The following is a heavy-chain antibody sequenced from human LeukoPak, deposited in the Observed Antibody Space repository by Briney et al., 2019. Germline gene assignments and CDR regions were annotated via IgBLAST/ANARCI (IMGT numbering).Heavy chain of an antibody. J-gene: IGHJ4*02. Sequence: PGGSLRLSCAASGFTFSSYSMNWVRQAPGKGLEWVSSISSSSSYIYYADSVKGRFTISRDNARNSLYLQMNSQRAEDTAVYYCARDGTYGDYLDYWGQGTLVTVSS. CDR2: ISSSSSYI. CDR1: GFTFSSYS. CDR3: ARDGTYGDYLDY. D-gene: IGHD4-17*01. V-gene: IGHV3-21*01.